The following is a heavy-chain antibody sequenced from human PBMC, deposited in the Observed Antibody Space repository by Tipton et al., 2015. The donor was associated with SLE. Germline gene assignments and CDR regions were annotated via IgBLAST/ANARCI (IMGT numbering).Heavy chain of an antibody. CDR1: GGSISPYY. CDR2: IYDIGST. Sequence: TLSLTCTVSGGSISPYYWSWIRQPPGKGLEWIGYIYDIGSTNYNPSLKSRVTMSVDTSENQLSLKLSSVTAADTAVYYCAKDSGDYDFGQDPWGRGTLVTVSS. V-gene: IGHV4-59*12. D-gene: IGHD3-3*01. J-gene: IGHJ5*02. CDR3: AKDSGDYDFGQDP.